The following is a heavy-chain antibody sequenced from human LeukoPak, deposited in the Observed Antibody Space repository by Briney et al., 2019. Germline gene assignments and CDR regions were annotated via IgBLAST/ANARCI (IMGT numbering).Heavy chain of an antibody. CDR3: ARHDGD. V-gene: IGHV4-59*08. CDR2: IYNSETT. J-gene: IGHJ4*02. Sequence: SETLSLTCTVSGGSITGNYWSWSRQPPGKGLEWIGYIYNSETTNYNPSFKSRVTISIDTSKNQFSLKLSSVTAADTAVYYCARHDGDWGQGILVTVSS. CDR1: GGSITGNY. D-gene: IGHD4-17*01.